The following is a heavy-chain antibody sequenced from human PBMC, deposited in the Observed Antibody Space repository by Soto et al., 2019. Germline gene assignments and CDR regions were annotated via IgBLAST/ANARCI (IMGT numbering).Heavy chain of an antibody. CDR1: GYSFTSYW. J-gene: IGHJ4*02. CDR2: IYPGDSDT. Sequence: PGESLKISCKGSGYSFTSYWIGWVRQMPGKGLERMGIIYPGDSDTRYSPSFQGQVTISADKSISTAYLQWSSLKASDTAMYYCARLPGSIFGVVMTWYYFDYWGQGTLVTVSS. V-gene: IGHV5-51*01. D-gene: IGHD3-3*01. CDR3: ARLPGSIFGVVMTWYYFDY.